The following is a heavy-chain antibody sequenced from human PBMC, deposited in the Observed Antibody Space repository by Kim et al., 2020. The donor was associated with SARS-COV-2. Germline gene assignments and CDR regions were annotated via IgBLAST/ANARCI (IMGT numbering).Heavy chain of an antibody. J-gene: IGHJ4*02. Sequence: GGSLRLSCAASGFTFSSYAMSWVRQAPGKGLEWVSAISGSGGSTYYADSVKGRFTISRDNSKNTLYLQMNSLRAEDTAVYYCAKNDIVATINVNTPLGYWGPGTLVTVSS. CDR1: GFTFSSYA. CDR3: AKNDIVATINVNTPLGY. V-gene: IGHV3-23*01. D-gene: IGHD5-12*01. CDR2: ISGSGGST.